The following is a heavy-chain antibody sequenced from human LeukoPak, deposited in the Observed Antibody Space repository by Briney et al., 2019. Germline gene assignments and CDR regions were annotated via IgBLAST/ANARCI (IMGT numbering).Heavy chain of an antibody. J-gene: IGHJ4*02. CDR1: GYTFTSYA. V-gene: IGHV7-4-1*02. D-gene: IGHD6-13*01. CDR3: ARWRVSSWYMGDLFDY. Sequence: GASVKVSCKTSGYTFTSYAMNWVRQAPGQGLEWMGWINTNTGNPTYAQGFTGRFVFSLDTSVSTAYLQISSLKAEDTAVYYCARWRVSSWYMGDLFDYWGQGTLVTVSS. CDR2: INTNTGNP.